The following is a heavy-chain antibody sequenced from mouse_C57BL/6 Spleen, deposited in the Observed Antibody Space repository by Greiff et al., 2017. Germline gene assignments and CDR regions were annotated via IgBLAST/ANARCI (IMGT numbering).Heavy chain of an antibody. CDR1: GYTFTDYN. J-gene: IGHJ4*01. Sequence: VQLQQSGPELVKPGASVKMSCKASGYTFTDYNMHWVKQSHGQSLEWIGNINPNNGGTSYNQKFKGKATLTVNKSSSTAYMELRSLTSEDSAVYYCARRMTVVPYWAMDYWGQGTSVTVSS. CDR2: INPNNGGT. D-gene: IGHD1-1*01. CDR3: ARRMTVVPYWAMDY. V-gene: IGHV1-22*01.